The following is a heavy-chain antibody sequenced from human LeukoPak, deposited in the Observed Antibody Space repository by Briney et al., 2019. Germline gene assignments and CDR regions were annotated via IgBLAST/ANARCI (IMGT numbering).Heavy chain of an antibody. CDR3: AGLSSGCYYFDY. V-gene: IGHV4-39*01. Sequence: PSETLSLTCTVSGGSISSSTYYWGWIRQPPGKGLEGIGSIYHSRSTSYGPPLKSRVTISVDTSKIQFSLKLSSVTAADTAVYYCAGLSSGCYYFDYWGQGTLVTVSS. CDR1: GGSISSSTYY. D-gene: IGHD3-22*01. CDR2: IYHSRST. J-gene: IGHJ4*02.